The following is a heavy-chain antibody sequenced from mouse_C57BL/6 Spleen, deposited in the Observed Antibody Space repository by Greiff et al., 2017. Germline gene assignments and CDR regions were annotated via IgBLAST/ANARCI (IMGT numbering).Heavy chain of an antibody. CDR3: VVDSSGPWFAY. V-gene: IGHV10-3*01. D-gene: IGHD3-2*02. CDR1: GFTFNPYA. Sequence: EADGGLVQPKGSLKLSCAASGFTFNPYAMHWVRQAPGKGLEWVARISSKSSNSATYYADSVNDRFTISRDDSQSMLYLQMNNLKTEDTAMYYCVVDSSGPWFAYWGQGTLVTVSA. CDR2: ISSKSSNSAT. J-gene: IGHJ3*01.